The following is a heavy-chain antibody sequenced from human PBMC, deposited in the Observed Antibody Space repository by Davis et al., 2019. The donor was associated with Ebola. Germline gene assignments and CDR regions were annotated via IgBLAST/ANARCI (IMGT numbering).Heavy chain of an antibody. D-gene: IGHD2-21*02. V-gene: IGHV1-3*01. J-gene: IGHJ5*02. Sequence: AASVKVSCKASGYTFTSYSMHWVRLAPGQRLEWMGWINPGNGNTRYSQKFQGRVTITRDTSASTAYMELSSLRSEETAVYYCARGLSCGGDCYRNWFDPWGQGTLVTVSS. CDR3: ARGLSCGGDCYRNWFDP. CDR1: GYTFTSYS. CDR2: INPGNGNT.